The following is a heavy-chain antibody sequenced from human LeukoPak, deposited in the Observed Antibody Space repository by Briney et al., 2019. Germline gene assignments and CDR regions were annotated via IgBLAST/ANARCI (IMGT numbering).Heavy chain of an antibody. Sequence: AGGSLRLSCAASGLTFSSYAMSWVRQAPGKGLEWVSGISGSGGSTYYADSVKGRFTISRDNSKNTPYLQMNSLRAEDTAVYYCAKGRSGYYLWYFDYWGQGTLVTVSS. V-gene: IGHV3-23*01. CDR2: ISGSGGST. J-gene: IGHJ4*02. D-gene: IGHD3-22*01. CDR3: AKGRSGYYLWYFDY. CDR1: GLTFSSYA.